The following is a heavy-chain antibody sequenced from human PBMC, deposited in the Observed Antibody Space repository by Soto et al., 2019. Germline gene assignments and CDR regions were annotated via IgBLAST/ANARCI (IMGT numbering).Heavy chain of an antibody. CDR1: GYTFTGYY. D-gene: IGHD3-9*01. CDR3: ARDITYYDILTGQESSYYYGMDV. V-gene: IGHV1-2*04. J-gene: IGHJ6*02. Sequence: ASVKVSCKASGYTFTGYYMHWVRQAPGQGLEWMGWINPNSGGTNYAQKFQGWVTMTRDTSISTAYMELSRLRSDDTAVYYCARDITYYDILTGQESSYYYGMDVWGQGTTVTVSS. CDR2: INPNSGGT.